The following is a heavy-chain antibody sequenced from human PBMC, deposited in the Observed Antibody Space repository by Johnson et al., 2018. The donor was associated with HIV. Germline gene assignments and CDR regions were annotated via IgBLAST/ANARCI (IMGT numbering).Heavy chain of an antibody. CDR2: IRYDGSNK. Sequence: QVQLVESGGGVVQPGGSLRLSCAASGFIFSTYGMHWVRQAPGKGLEWVAFIRYDGSNKYYVDSVKGRFTISRDNAKNSLYLQMNSLRAEDTAVYYCARTISSYQGAFDIWGQGTMVTVSS. D-gene: IGHD1-26*01. CDR1: GFIFSTYG. CDR3: ARTISSYQGAFDI. J-gene: IGHJ3*02. V-gene: IGHV3-30*02.